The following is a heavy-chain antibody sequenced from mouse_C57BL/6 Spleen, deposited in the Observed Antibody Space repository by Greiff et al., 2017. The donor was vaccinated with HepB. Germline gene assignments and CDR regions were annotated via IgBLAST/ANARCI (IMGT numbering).Heavy chain of an antibody. V-gene: IGHV5-16*01. J-gene: IGHJ4*01. CDR3: ARGRYYGSSYAMDY. Sequence: KLVESEGGLVQPGSSMKLSCTASGFTFSDYYMAWVRQVPEKGLEWVANINYDGSSTYYLDSLKSRFIISRDNAKNILYLQMSSLKSEDTATYYCARGRYYGSSYAMDYWGQGTSVTVSS. CDR1: GFTFSDYY. D-gene: IGHD1-1*01. CDR2: INYDGSST.